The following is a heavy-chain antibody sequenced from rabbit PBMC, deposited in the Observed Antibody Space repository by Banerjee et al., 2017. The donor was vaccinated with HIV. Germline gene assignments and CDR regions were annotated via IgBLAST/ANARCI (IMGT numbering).Heavy chain of an antibody. V-gene: IGHV1S45*01. Sequence: QQQLEESGGGLVKPEGSLTLTCTASGFSFSGDSYMCWVRQAPGKGLEWVVCIDAGSSGFTYFASWAKGRFTISKTSSTTVTLQVTSLTAADTATYFCARDTSTSFSTYGMDLWGQGTLVTVS. J-gene: IGHJ6*01. D-gene: IGHD1-1*01. CDR2: IDAGSSGFT. CDR1: GFSFSGDSY. CDR3: ARDTSTSFSTYGMDL.